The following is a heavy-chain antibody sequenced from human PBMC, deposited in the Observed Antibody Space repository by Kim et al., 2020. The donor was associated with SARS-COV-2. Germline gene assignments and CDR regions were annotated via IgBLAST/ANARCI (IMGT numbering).Heavy chain of an antibody. J-gene: IGHJ6*02. V-gene: IGHV3-48*02. CDR3: ARANRISMIGGVILSYGMDV. D-gene: IGHD3-10*01. Sequence: GGSLRLSCAASGFTFSSYSMSWVRQAPGKGLEWVSYSSSSSSTIYYANSEKGRFTISRDNAKNSLYLQMNSLRDEDTAVYYCARANRISMIGGVILSYGMDVWGQGTTVTVSS. CDR1: GFTFSSYS. CDR2: SSSSSSTI.